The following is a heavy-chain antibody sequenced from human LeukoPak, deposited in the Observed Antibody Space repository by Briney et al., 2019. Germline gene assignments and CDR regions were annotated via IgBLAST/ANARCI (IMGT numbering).Heavy chain of an antibody. CDR1: GFTFSSYG. D-gene: IGHD3-10*01. J-gene: IGHJ4*02. V-gene: IGHV3-30*18. CDR3: AKDRYYYGNYFDY. CDR2: ISYDGSNK. Sequence: GSLRLSCAASGFTFSSYGMHWVRQAPGKGLEWVAVISYDGSNKYYADSVKGRFTISRDNSKNTLYLQMNSLRAEDTAVYYCAKDRYYYGNYFDYWGQGTLVTVSS.